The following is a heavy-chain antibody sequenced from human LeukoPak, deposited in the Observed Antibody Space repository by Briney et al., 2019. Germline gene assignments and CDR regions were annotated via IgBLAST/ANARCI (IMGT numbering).Heavy chain of an antibody. Sequence: SETLSLTCTVSGGSISSSSYYWGWIRQPPGKGLEWIGSIYYSGSTYYNPSLKSRITISVDTSKNQFSLKLSSVTAADTAVYYCARRGIYDISPLAYWYFDLWGRGTLVTVSS. CDR2: IYYSGST. V-gene: IGHV4-39*01. CDR1: GGSISSSSYY. D-gene: IGHD3-9*01. J-gene: IGHJ2*01. CDR3: ARRGIYDISPLAYWYFDL.